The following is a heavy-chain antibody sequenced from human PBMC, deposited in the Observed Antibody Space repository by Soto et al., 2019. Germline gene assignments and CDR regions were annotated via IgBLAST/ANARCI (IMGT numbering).Heavy chain of an antibody. V-gene: IGHV4-31*03. CDR3: ARSGYSYGPNPLLY. CDR1: GVYISSGGYY. D-gene: IGHD5-18*01. CDR2: IYYSGST. J-gene: IGHJ4*02. Sequence: QVQLQESGPGLVKPSQTLSLTCTVSGVYISSGGYYWSWIRQHPGKGLEWIGYIYYSGSTYYNPSLKSRVTISVDTSKNQFSLKLSSVTAADTAVYYCARSGYSYGPNPLLYWGQGTLVTVSS.